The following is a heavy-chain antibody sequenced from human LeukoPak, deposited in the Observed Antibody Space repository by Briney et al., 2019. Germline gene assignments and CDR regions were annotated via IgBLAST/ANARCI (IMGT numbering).Heavy chain of an antibody. D-gene: IGHD3-10*01. Sequence: GGSLRLSCTASRFTFDYYAMHWVRQAPGEGLEWVSLISWDGGRTHYADSVKGRFTISRDNSKNSLYLQMNSLRAEDTALYYCAKDKFDGSGSYYFDSWGQGTLVTVSS. CDR2: ISWDGGRT. CDR3: AKDKFDGSGSYYFDS. J-gene: IGHJ4*02. V-gene: IGHV3-43D*03. CDR1: RFTFDYYA.